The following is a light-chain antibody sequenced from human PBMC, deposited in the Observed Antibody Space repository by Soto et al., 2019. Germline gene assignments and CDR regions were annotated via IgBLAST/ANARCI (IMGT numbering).Light chain of an antibody. Sequence: QSALAQPASVSGSPGQSITISCTGTSSDVGGYNYVSWYQQHPGKAPKLMIYGVSNRPSGVSNRFSGSKSGNTASLTISGLQAEDEADYYCSSYTSSSTLDVFGTATRSPS. CDR3: SSYTSSSTLDV. J-gene: IGLJ1*01. CDR1: SSDVGGYNY. CDR2: GVS. V-gene: IGLV2-14*01.